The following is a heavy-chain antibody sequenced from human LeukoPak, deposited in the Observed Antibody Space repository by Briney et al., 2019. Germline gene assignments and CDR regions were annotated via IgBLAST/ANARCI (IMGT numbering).Heavy chain of an antibody. CDR3: ARDSFLERRGGDFDI. Sequence: GGSLRLSCAASGFTFSSYAMSWVRQAPGKGLEWVSAISGSGGSTYYADSVKGRFTISRDNSKNTLYLQMNSLRAEDTAVYYCARDSFLERRGGDFDIWGQGTMVTVSS. CDR1: GFTFSSYA. J-gene: IGHJ3*02. CDR2: ISGSGGST. D-gene: IGHD1-1*01. V-gene: IGHV3-23*01.